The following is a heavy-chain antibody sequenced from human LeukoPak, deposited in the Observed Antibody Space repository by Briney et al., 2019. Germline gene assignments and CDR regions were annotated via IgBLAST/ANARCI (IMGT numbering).Heavy chain of an antibody. CDR3: ARAGPRRDGYNADY. D-gene: IGHD5-24*01. CDR2: KSAYNGNT. CDR1: GYSFTSYG. V-gene: IGHV1-18*01. J-gene: IGHJ4*02. Sequence: ASVRVSCKASGYSFTSYGISWVRQAPGQGLEWMGWKSAYNGNTNYELKYQGRVTMTTDTSTSTAYMELRSLRSDDTAVYYCARAGPRRDGYNADYWGQGTLVTVSS.